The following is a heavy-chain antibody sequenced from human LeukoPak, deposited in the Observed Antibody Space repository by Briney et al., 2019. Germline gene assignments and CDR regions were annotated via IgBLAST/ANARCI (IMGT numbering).Heavy chain of an antibody. Sequence: GGSLRLSCAASGFTFSSYSMNWVRQAPGKWLEWVSSISSSSSYIYYADSVMGRFTISRDNAKNSLYLQMNSLRAEDTAVYYCAELGITMIGGVWGKGTTVTISS. CDR1: GFTFSSYS. D-gene: IGHD3-10*02. J-gene: IGHJ6*04. V-gene: IGHV3-21*01. CDR2: ISSSSSYI. CDR3: AELGITMIGGV.